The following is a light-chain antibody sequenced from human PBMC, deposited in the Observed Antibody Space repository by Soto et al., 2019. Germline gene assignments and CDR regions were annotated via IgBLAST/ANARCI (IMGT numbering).Light chain of an antibody. V-gene: IGKV1-5*01. Sequence: DIQMTQSPSTLSASVGDRVIITCRASQSISDYLAWYQQKPGKAPKLLIYDASNLESGVPSTFSGSGSGTEFTLTISSLQPDDFATDYCQQYYTYWHMFGQGTRVEIK. CDR3: QQYYTYWHM. CDR2: DAS. J-gene: IGKJ1*01. CDR1: QSISDY.